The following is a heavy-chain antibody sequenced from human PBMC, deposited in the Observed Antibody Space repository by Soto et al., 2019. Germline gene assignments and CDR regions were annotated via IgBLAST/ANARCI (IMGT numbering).Heavy chain of an antibody. J-gene: IGHJ6*02. CDR1: GGSVSNYY. CDR2: INYSGNT. CDR3: ARLTPRYRIRDYNYYSLDF. D-gene: IGHD3-16*02. V-gene: IGHV4-59*02. Sequence: SETLYLTCTVSGGSVSNYYWTWIRQPPGKGLEWISYINYSGNTDHSPSLKSRVTISLDTSKNQFSLRLISVTAADTAVYYCARLTPRYRIRDYNYYSLDFWGQGTTVTVSS.